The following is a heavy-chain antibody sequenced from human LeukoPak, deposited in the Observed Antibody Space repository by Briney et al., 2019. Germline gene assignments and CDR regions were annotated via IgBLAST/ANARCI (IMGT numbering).Heavy chain of an antibody. V-gene: IGHV3-23*01. CDR3: AKDRGSTYDLYYFDY. D-gene: IGHD1-26*01. CDR1: GVTFSSYA. CDR2: ISGSGGST. J-gene: IGHJ4*02. Sequence: GGSLRLSCAASGVTFSSYAMSWVRQAPGKGLEWVSAISGSGGSTYYADSVKGRFTISRDNSKNTLYLQMNSLRAEDTAVYYCAKDRGSTYDLYYFDYWGQGTLVTVSS.